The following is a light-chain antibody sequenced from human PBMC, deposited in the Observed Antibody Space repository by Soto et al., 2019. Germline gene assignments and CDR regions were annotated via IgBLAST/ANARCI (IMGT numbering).Light chain of an antibody. J-gene: IGKJ1*01. V-gene: IGKV3-15*01. CDR3: QQYKNWPRWT. CDR1: RSIGSN. CDR2: GVS. Sequence: EIVITQSPATLSVSPGERAALSCRASRSIGSNLAWFQQKPGQAPRLLMYGVSTRASDFPARFSGSGSGTEFTLTISSLXSEDFAVYYCQQYKNWPRWTFGQGTKVDIK.